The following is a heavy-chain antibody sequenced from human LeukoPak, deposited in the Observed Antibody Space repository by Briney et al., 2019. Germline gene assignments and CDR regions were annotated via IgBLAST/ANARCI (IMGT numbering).Heavy chain of an antibody. CDR3: ARDWGIAAATPYYFDH. D-gene: IGHD6-13*01. Sequence: SETLSLTCSLWVGSISSGNYYYSWIRQSAGKGMEWIGNIYMSGSTRYNPSLMSRVAMSVDTSNNQFSLKISSATAADTAVYYCARDWGIAAATPYYFDHWGQGILVTVSS. V-gene: IGHV4-61*09. CDR2: IYMSGST. J-gene: IGHJ4*02. CDR1: VGSISSGNYY.